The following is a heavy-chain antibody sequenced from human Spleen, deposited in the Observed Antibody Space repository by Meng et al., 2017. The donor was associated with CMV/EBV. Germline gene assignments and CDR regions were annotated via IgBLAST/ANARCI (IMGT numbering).Heavy chain of an antibody. D-gene: IGHD2-15*01. Sequence: GESLKISCAASGFSFSNYEMTWVRQAPGKGLEWVSSISSSSSYIYYADSVKGRFTISRDNAKNSLYLQMNSLRAEDTAVYYCARVRYCSGGSCWGRSFDYWGQGTLVTVSS. J-gene: IGHJ4*02. CDR2: ISSSSSYI. CDR1: GFSFSNYE. V-gene: IGHV3-21*01. CDR3: ARVRYCSGGSCWGRSFDY.